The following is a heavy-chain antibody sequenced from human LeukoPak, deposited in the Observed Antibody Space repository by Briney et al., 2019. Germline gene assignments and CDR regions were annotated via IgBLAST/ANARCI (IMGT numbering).Heavy chain of an antibody. Sequence: GASVKVSCKASGGTFSSYAISWVRQAPGQGLEWMGWISAYNGNTNYAQKLQGRVTMTTDTSTSTAYMELRSLRSDDTAVYYCARGPYGSGSYYLHYWGQGTLVTVSS. CDR3: ARGPYGSGSYYLHY. D-gene: IGHD3-10*01. CDR1: GGTFSSYA. J-gene: IGHJ4*02. V-gene: IGHV1-18*01. CDR2: ISAYNGNT.